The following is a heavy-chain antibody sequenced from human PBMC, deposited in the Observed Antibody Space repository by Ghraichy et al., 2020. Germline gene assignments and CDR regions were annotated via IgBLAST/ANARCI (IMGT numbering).Heavy chain of an antibody. CDR2: IKSKTDGGTT. CDR1: GFTFSNAW. V-gene: IGHV3-15*01. J-gene: IGHJ3*02. CDR3: TTAGDSDAFDI. Sequence: GESLNISCAASGFTFSNAWISWVRQAPGKGLEWGGRIKSKTDGGTTDYAAPVKGRFNISRDDSKNTLYLQMNSLKTEDTAVYYCTTAGDSDAFDIWGQGTMATFSS. D-gene: IGHD7-27*01.